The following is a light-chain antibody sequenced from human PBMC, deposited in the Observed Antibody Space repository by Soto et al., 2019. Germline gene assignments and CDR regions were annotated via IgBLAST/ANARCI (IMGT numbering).Light chain of an antibody. Sequence: EIVMTQSPATLSVSPGERATLSCGASQSVNYRCLAWYQQKPGQAPRLLISGASSRASGIPDRFSGTGSGTDFTLTITRLDPEDFAVYYCHQCGSSPFTFGPGTKVDIK. CDR3: HQCGSSPFT. J-gene: IGKJ3*01. V-gene: IGKV3-20*01. CDR1: QSVNYRC. CDR2: GAS.